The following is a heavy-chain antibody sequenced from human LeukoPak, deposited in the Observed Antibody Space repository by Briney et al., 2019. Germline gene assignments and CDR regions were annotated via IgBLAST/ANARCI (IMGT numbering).Heavy chain of an antibody. V-gene: IGHV3-21*04. D-gene: IGHD1-26*01. CDR1: GFTFSSYS. J-gene: IGHJ5*02. CDR2: ISSSSSYI. CDR3: AKVSGSYYGWYAP. Sequence: GGSLRLSCAASGFTFSSYSMNWVRQAPGKGLEWVSSISSSSSYIYYADSVKGRFTISRENAKNSLYLQMNSLRAEDTAVYYCAKVSGSYYGWYAPWGQATLVTVSS.